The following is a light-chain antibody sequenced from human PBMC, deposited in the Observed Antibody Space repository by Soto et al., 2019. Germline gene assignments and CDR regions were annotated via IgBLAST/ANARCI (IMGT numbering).Light chain of an antibody. V-gene: IGKV3-15*01. CDR1: QSVSSN. CDR3: QQYNNWPLT. Sequence: EIGMRQSPATLSVSPGERATLSCRASQSVSSNLAWYQQKNGQAPRLLIYGASTRDTGIPARFSGSGSGTEFTLPISRLQSEDFAVDYCQQYNNWPLTFGQGTKVDIK. J-gene: IGKJ1*01. CDR2: GAS.